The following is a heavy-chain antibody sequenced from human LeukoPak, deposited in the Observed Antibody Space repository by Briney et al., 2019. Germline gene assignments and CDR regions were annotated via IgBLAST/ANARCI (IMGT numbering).Heavy chain of an antibody. J-gene: IGHJ5*02. D-gene: IGHD4-17*01. CDR1: GGSISSGGYY. CDR3: AREDYGDYWFDL. V-gene: IGHV4-31*03. Sequence: SETLSLTCTVSGGSISSGGYYWSWIRQHPGKGLEWIGYIYYSGSTYYNPSLKSRVTISVDTSKNQFSLKLSSVTAADTAVYYCAREDYGDYWFDLWGQGTLVTVSS. CDR2: IYYSGST.